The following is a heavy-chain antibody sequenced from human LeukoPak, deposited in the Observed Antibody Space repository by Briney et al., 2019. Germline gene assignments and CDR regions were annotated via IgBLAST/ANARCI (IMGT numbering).Heavy chain of an antibody. CDR1: GFNFSIFA. V-gene: IGHV3-23*01. J-gene: IGHJ5*02. CDR2: IDGVGNST. Sequence: QSGGSLRLSCAGSGFNFSIFAMNWVRQAPGKGLEWVSSIDGVGNSTYYADSVKGRFTVSRDNSKNTLYLQMNSLRAEDTALYYCAKRGLRGNWFRPWGQGTLVTVSS. D-gene: IGHD3-10*01. CDR3: AKRGLRGNWFRP.